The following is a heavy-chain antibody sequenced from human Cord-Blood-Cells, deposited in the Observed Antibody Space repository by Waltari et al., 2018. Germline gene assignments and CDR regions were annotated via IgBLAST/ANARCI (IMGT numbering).Heavy chain of an antibody. CDR3: ARVYYDYVYGMDV. CDR2: INHSGST. D-gene: IGHD3-16*01. V-gene: IGHV4-34*01. Sequence: QVQLQQWGAGLLKPSETLSLTSAVYGRSFSGYYWSRLRQPPGKGLEWIGEINHSGSTNYNPSLKSRVTISVDTSKNHFSLKLSSVTAADTAVYYCARVYYDYVYGMDVWGQGTTVTVSS. J-gene: IGHJ6*02. CDR1: GRSFSGYY.